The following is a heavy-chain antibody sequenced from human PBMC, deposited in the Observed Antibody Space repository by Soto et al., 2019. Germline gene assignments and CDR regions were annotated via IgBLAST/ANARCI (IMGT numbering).Heavy chain of an antibody. CDR2: IIPIFGTA. Sequence: SVQVSCQASRGTFSSYAISWVRQAPGQALEWMGGIIPIFGTANYAQKFQARVTITADESTSTAYMELNSLRAEDTAVYYCASAFRPLLPEAHGMDVWGQGTTVTVSS. CDR3: ASAFRPLLPEAHGMDV. CDR1: RGTFSSYA. D-gene: IGHD3-10*01. J-gene: IGHJ6*02. V-gene: IGHV1-69*13.